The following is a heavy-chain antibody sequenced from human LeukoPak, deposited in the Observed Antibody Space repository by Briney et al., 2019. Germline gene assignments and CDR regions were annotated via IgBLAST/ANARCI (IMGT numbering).Heavy chain of an antibody. CDR3: ARVDYYDSSGTLGY. CDR2: ITSSSSYI. D-gene: IGHD3-22*01. CDR1: GFTFSTYN. Sequence: GGSLRLSCAASGFTFSTYNMNWVRHAPGKGLEWISSITSSSSYIYYADSVKGRFTISRDNAKNSLYLQMNSLRAEDTSIYYCARVDYYDSSGTLGYWGQGTLVTVSS. J-gene: IGHJ4*02. V-gene: IGHV3-21*06.